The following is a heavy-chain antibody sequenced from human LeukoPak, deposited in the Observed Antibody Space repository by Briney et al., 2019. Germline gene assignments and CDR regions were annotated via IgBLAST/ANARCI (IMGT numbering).Heavy chain of an antibody. CDR1: GFTFDDYA. J-gene: IGHJ6*03. CDR2: ISWNSGSI. CDR3: AKDGPYYYYYMDV. Sequence: PGGSLRLSCAAPGFTFDDYAMHWVRQAPGKGLEWVSGISWNSGSIGYADSVKGRFTISRDNSKNTLYLQMNSLRAEDTAVYYCAKDGPYYYYYMDVWGKGTTVTISS. V-gene: IGHV3-9*01.